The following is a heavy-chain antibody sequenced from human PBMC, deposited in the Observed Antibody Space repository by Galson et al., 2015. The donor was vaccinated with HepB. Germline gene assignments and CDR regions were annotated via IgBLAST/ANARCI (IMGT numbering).Heavy chain of an antibody. D-gene: IGHD1-26*01. CDR1: GGSFSGYY. CDR2: INHSGST. J-gene: IGHJ5*02. CDR3: ARFPVGYNWFDP. V-gene: IGHV4-34*01. Sequence: SETLSLTCAVYGGSFSGYYWSWIRQPPGKGLEWIGEINHSGSTNYNPSLKSRVTISVDTSKNQFSLKLSSVTAADTAVYYCARFPVGYNWFDPWGQGTLVTVSS.